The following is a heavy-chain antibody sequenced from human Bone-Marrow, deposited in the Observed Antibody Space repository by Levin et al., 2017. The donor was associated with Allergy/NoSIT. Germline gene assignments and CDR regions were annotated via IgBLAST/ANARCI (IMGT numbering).Heavy chain of an antibody. CDR1: GFTFSDYY. CDR3: ARASGNWDLDYY. D-gene: IGHD4-23*01. Sequence: GGSLRLSCAASGFTFSDYYMTWIRQVPGKGLEWVSYISRSSSHTNYADSVKGRFTISRDNAKNSLYLQMNSLRAEDTAVYYCARASGNWDLDYYWGQGTLVTVSS. J-gene: IGHJ4*02. V-gene: IGHV3-11*05. CDR2: ISRSSSHT.